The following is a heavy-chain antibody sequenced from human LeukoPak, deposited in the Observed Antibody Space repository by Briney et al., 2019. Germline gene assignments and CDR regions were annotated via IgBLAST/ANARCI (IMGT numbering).Heavy chain of an antibody. CDR2: IIPIFGTA. CDR1: GGTFSSYA. Sequence: SVKVSCKASGGTFSSYAISWVRQAPGQGLEWMGGIIPIFGTANYAKKFQGRVTITTDESTSTAYMALSSLRSEDTAVYYCATDIPGYSSSWYTYFQHWGQGTLVTVSS. D-gene: IGHD6-13*01. CDR3: ATDIPGYSSSWYTYFQH. V-gene: IGHV1-69*05. J-gene: IGHJ1*01.